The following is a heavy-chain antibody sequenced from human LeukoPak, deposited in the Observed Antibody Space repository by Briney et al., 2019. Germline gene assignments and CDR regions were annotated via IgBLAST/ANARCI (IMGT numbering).Heavy chain of an antibody. V-gene: IGHV1-46*01. Sequence: ASVKVSCKASGYTFTSYYMHWVRQAPGQGLEWMGIINPSGGSTSYAQKFQGRVTMTRDMSTSTVYMELSSLRSEDTAVYYCARVYYDYVWGSYRYSGKGGVYYYYYYMDVWGKGTTVTVSS. J-gene: IGHJ6*03. CDR2: INPSGGST. CDR1: GYTFTSYY. D-gene: IGHD3-16*02. CDR3: ARVYYDYVWGSYRYSGKGGVYYYYYYMDV.